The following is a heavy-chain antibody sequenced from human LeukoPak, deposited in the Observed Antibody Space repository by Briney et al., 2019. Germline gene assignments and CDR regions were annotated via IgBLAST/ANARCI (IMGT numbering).Heavy chain of an antibody. CDR2: ISSTGGTA. CDR3: AKDGDTMSGTYYYDMDV. J-gene: IGHJ6*03. V-gene: IGHV3-23*01. CDR1: EFTFSSFG. Sequence: GGSLRLSCAASEFTFSSFGMSWVRQAPGKGLEWVSAISSTGGTAYYADSVKGRFTISRDNSKNTLYLQMNSLRGEDTAVYYCAKDGDTMSGTYYYDMDVWGKGTTVTIS. D-gene: IGHD1-26*01.